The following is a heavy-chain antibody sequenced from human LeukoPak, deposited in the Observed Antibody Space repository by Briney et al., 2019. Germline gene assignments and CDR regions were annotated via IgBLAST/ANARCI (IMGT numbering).Heavy chain of an antibody. CDR2: INSDGGGA. CDR1: GITFGNNW. CDR3: ARAVPHNWFDT. J-gene: IGHJ5*02. V-gene: IGHV3-74*01. Sequence: GGSLRLSCAASGITFGNNWVNWVSQGLGKGLEWISRINSDGGGAIYADSVKGRFTVSRDNAKNKLYLQMNSLRAEGTAVYYCARAVPHNWFDTWGQGTLVTVSS.